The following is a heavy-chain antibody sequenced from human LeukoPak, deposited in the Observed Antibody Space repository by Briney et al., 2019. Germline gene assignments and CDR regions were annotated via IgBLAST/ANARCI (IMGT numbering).Heavy chain of an antibody. CDR1: GFTFSNYG. D-gene: IGHD6-13*01. V-gene: IGHV3-23*01. CDR3: ARDSSSYY. J-gene: IGHJ4*02. CDR2: ITGSGGNT. Sequence: GGSLRLSCAASGFTFSNYGMNWVRQAPGKGLEWVSGITGSGGNTYYADSVKGRFTISRDNAKNSLYLQMNSLRAEDTAVYYCARDSSSYYWGQGTLVTVSS.